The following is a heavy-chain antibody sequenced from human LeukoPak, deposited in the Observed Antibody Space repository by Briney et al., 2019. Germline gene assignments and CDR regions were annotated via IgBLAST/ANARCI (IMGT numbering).Heavy chain of an antibody. J-gene: IGHJ6*02. CDR2: ISAYNGNT. D-gene: IGHD3-22*01. Sequence: GASVKVSCKASGYTFTSYGISWVRQAPGQGLEWMGWISAYNGNTNYAQKLQGRVTMTTDTSTSTAYMELRSLGSDDTAVYYCARLGIGYGGYNYYGMDVWAQGTTVTVS. CDR3: ARLGIGYGGYNYYGMDV. V-gene: IGHV1-18*01. CDR1: GYTFTSYG.